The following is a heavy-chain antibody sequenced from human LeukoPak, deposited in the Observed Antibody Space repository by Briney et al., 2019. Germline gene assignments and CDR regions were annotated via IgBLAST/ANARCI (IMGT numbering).Heavy chain of an antibody. CDR3: ARDPTYDILTGYTDY. V-gene: IGHV3-74*01. D-gene: IGHD3-9*01. CDR2: INSDGSST. CDR1: GFTFSIYW. J-gene: IGHJ4*02. Sequence: GGSLRLSCAASGFTFSIYWMHWVRQAPGKGLVWVSRINSDGSSTSYADSVKGRFTISRDNAKNTLYLQMNSLRAEDTAVYYCARDPTYDILTGYTDYWGQGTLVTVSS.